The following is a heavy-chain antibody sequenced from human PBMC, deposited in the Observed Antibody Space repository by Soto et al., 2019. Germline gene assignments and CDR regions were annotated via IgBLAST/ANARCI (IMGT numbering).Heavy chain of an antibody. J-gene: IGHJ6*02. CDR3: ARPPRPRNFYHGLEV. CDR1: GDTFRTYA. Sequence: QVQLVQSGPEVKKPGSSVRVSCKTSGDTFRTYALSWVRQAPGQGLEWMGGIIPMFGSPTYAEKFQDRVTISADESPRKGQKEVRSLRSEDSAVYYRARPPRPRNFYHGLEVRGQGTTVTVSS. V-gene: IGHV1-69*01. CDR2: IIPMFGSP.